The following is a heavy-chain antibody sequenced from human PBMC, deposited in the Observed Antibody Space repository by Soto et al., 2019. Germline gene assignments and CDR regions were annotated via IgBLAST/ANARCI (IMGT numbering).Heavy chain of an antibody. CDR1: GGSISSYY. Sequence: SGTLSLTCTISGGSISSYYWTWIRQPPGKGLEWIGYIYYSGSTNYNPSLKSRVTISVDTSKNQFSLKLSSVTAADTAVYYCARLVYEYIWGSYRFTVPGPFDIWGQGTMVTVSS. CDR2: IYYSGST. J-gene: IGHJ3*02. D-gene: IGHD3-16*02. V-gene: IGHV4-59*08. CDR3: ARLVYEYIWGSYRFTVPGPFDI.